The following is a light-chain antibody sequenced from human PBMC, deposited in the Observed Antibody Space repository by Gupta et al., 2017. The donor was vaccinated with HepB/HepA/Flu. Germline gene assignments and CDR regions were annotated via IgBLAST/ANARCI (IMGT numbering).Light chain of an antibody. Sequence: EIVLTQSPGTLSLSPGERATLSCRASQTVTAFYLAWYQQKPGQAPRLLIYATSSRATGIPDRFSGSGSGTEFTLTISRLEPEDFAVYYCQQYVRSPPTFGQGTKVEIK. V-gene: IGKV3-20*01. CDR3: QQYVRSPPT. CDR1: QTVTAFY. CDR2: ATS. J-gene: IGKJ1*01.